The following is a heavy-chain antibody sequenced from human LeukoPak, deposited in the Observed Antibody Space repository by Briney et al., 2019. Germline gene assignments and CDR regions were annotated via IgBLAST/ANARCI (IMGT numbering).Heavy chain of an antibody. J-gene: IGHJ4*02. Sequence: SETLSLTCAVYGGSFSGYYWSWIRQPPGKGLEWIGYIYYSGSTNYNPSLKSRVTISVDTSKNQFSLKLSSVTAADTAVYYCASWGAGTFDYWGQGTLVTVSS. V-gene: IGHV4-59*01. CDR1: GGSFSGYY. CDR3: ASWGAGTFDY. D-gene: IGHD3-16*01. CDR2: IYYSGST.